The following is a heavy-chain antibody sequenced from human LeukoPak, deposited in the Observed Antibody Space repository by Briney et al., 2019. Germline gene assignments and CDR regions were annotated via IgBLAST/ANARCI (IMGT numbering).Heavy chain of an antibody. J-gene: IGHJ6*03. CDR1: GFTFSSYW. CDR3: AREPGYCSSTSCYRGHYYYMDV. CDR2: IKQDGSEK. Sequence: GGSLRLSCAASGFTFSSYWMSWVRQAPGKGLEWVANIKQDGSEKYYVDSVKGRFTISRDNAKNSLYLQMNSLRAEDTAVYYCAREPGYCSSTSCYRGHYYYMDVWGKGTTVTVSS. V-gene: IGHV3-7*01. D-gene: IGHD2-2*02.